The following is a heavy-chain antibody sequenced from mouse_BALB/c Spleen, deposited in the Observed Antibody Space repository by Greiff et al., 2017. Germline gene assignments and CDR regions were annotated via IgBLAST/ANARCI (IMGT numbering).Heavy chain of an antibody. Sequence: EVQLQQSGPELVKPGASVKMSCKASGYTFTSYVMHWVKQKPGQGLEWIGYINPYNDGTKYNEKFKGKATLTSDKSSSTAYMELSSLTSEDSAVYYCARYGAITTASAWFAYWGQGTLVTVSA. J-gene: IGHJ3*01. D-gene: IGHD1-2*01. CDR3: ARYGAITTASAWFAY. CDR2: INPYNDGT. V-gene: IGHV1-14*01. CDR1: GYTFTSYV.